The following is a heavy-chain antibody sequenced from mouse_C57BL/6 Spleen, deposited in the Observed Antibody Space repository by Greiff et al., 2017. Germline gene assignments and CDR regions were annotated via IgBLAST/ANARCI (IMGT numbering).Heavy chain of an antibody. CDR2: INPNNGGT. Sequence: EVQLQQSGPELVKPGASVKIPCKASGYTFTDYNMDWVKQSHGKSLEWIGDINPNNGGTIYNQKFKGKATLTVDKSSSTAYMELRSLTSEDTAVYDCARRGVVAPPFAYWGKGTLVTVAA. V-gene: IGHV1-18*01. CDR1: GYTFTDYN. D-gene: IGHD1-1*01. CDR3: ARRGVVAPPFAY. J-gene: IGHJ3*01.